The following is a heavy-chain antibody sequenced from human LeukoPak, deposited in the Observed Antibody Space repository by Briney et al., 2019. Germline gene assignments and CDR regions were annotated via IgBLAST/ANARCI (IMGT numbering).Heavy chain of an antibody. CDR2: IYYSGST. J-gene: IGHJ4*02. CDR1: GGSIRNYY. V-gene: IGHV4-59*08. D-gene: IGHD2-2*01. Sequence: ASDTLSLTCTVSGGSIRNYYWTWIRQPSGKGLEWIGYIYYSGSTNYNPSLKSRVTISVDTSKNQFSLKLSSVTAADTAVYYCARRGGSTSFDYWGQGTLVTVSS. CDR3: ARRGGSTSFDY.